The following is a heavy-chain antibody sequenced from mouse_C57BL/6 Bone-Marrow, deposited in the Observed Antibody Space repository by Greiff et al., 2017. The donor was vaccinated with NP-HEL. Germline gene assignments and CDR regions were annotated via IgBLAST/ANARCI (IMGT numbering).Heavy chain of an antibody. Sequence: EVQVVESGGDLVKPGGSLKLSCAASGFTFSSYGMSWVRQTPDKRLVWVATISSGGSYTYYPDSVKGRFTISRDNAKNTLYLQMSSLKSEDTAMYYCARHGHWYFDVWGTGTTVTVSS. J-gene: IGHJ1*03. CDR1: GFTFSSYG. CDR3: ARHGHWYFDV. D-gene: IGHD3-1*01. CDR2: ISSGGSYT. V-gene: IGHV5-6*01.